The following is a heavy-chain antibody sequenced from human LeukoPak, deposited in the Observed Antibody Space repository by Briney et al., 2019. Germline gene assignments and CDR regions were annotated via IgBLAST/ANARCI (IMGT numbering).Heavy chain of an antibody. CDR3: ARGSRGIGGESDY. D-gene: IGHD3-16*01. Sequence: GGSLRLSCAASRFTVSSNYMSWVRQAPGKGLEWVSLIYSSGSTYYADSVKGRFTISRDNSKNTLYLQMNSLRAEDTAVYYCARGSRGIGGESDYWGQGTLVTVSS. CDR1: RFTVSSNY. J-gene: IGHJ4*02. CDR2: IYSSGST. V-gene: IGHV3-66*01.